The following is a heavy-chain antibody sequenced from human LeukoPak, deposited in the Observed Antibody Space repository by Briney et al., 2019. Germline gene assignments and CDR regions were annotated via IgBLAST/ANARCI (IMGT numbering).Heavy chain of an antibody. CDR2: LYSGSDT. CDR3: ARVGDHFHWYLDL. D-gene: IGHD3-10*01. CDR1: GFTVSTNY. Sequence: GGSLRLSCAASGFTVSTNYMNWVCQAPGKGLEWVSILYSGSDTYYADSVKGRFTISRDSSKNILSLQMNNLRADDTAVYYCARVGDHFHWYLDLWGRGTLVTVSS. V-gene: IGHV3-53*01. J-gene: IGHJ2*01.